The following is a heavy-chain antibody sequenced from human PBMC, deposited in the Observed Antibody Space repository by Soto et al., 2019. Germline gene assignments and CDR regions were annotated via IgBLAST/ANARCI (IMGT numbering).Heavy chain of an antibody. CDR3: ARTAAVAGRDWYFDL. Sequence: SQTLSLTCAISGDSVSSNSAAWNWIRQSPSRGLEWLGRTYYRSQWYNDYAVSVKSRITINPDTSKNQFSLQLNSVTPADTAVYYCARTAAVAGRDWYFDLWGRGTLVTVSS. V-gene: IGHV6-1*01. D-gene: IGHD6-19*01. J-gene: IGHJ2*01. CDR1: GDSVSSNSAA. CDR2: TYYRSQWYN.